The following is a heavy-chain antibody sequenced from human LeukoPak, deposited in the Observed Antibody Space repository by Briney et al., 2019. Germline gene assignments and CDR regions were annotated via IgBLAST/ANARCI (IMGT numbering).Heavy chain of an antibody. Sequence: ASVKVSCKASGYTFTSYGISWVRQAPGQGLEWMGWISAYNGNTNYAQKLQGRVTMTTDTSTSTAYMELRSLRSDDTAVYYCARGYYDFWSGSTKGAFDIWGQGTMVTVSS. D-gene: IGHD3-3*01. J-gene: IGHJ3*02. CDR1: GYTFTSYG. CDR2: ISAYNGNT. CDR3: ARGYYDFWSGSTKGAFDI. V-gene: IGHV1-18*01.